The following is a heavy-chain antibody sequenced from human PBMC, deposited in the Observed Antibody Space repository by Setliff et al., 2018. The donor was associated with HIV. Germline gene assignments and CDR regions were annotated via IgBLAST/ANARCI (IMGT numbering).Heavy chain of an antibody. V-gene: IGHV1-18*01. Sequence: ASVKVSCNASGYTFTSYGISWVRQAPGQGLEWMGWISAYNGNTNYAQKFQGRVTITADESTSTAYMELSSLRSEDTAVYYCARQGNPYYFDYWGQGTLVTVSS. CDR2: ISAYNGNT. CDR3: ARQGNPYYFDY. D-gene: IGHD4-4*01. J-gene: IGHJ4*02. CDR1: GYTFTSYG.